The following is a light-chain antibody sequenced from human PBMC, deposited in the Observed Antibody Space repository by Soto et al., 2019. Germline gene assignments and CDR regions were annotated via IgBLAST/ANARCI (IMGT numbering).Light chain of an antibody. CDR2: DVT. CDR1: SSDVGGYYS. V-gene: IGLV2-14*01. CDR3: SSYTSSSTDV. Sequence: QSALTQPASVSGSPGQSITISCTGTSSDVGGYYSVSWYQQHPGKAPKLMIYDVTNRPSGVSNRFSGSKSGNTASLTISGLQAEDEADYYCSSYTSSSTDVFGTGTKVTGL. J-gene: IGLJ1*01.